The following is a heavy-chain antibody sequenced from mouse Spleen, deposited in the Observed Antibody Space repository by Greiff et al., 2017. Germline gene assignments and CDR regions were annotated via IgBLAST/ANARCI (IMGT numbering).Heavy chain of an antibody. CDR3: TGGIGDYDEGFAY. Sequence: VQLKESGGGLVQPGGSMKLSCGASGFTFSNYWMNWVRQSPEKGLEWVAQIRLKSDNYATHYAESVKGRFTISRDDSKSSVYLQMNNLRAEDTGIYYCTGGIGDYDEGFAYWGQGTLVTVSA. J-gene: IGHJ3*01. V-gene: IGHV6-3*01. D-gene: IGHD2-4*01. CDR2: IRLKSDNYAT. CDR1: GFTFSNYW.